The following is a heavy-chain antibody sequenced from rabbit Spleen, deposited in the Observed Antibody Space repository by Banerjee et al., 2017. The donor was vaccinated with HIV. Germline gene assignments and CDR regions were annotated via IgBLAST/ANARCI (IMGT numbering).Heavy chain of an antibody. CDR1: GFSFSGSYW. CDR2: ILTGGGNT. D-gene: IGHD2-1*01. J-gene: IGHJ4*01. V-gene: IGHV1S40*01. Sequence: QSLEESGGGLVKPGASLTLTCKASGFSFSGSYWICWVRQAPEKGLEWVGCILTGGGNTYYANWAKGRFTISKTSSTTVTLQMTSLTVADTATYFCARSGGDIYDFKLWGQGTLVTVS. CDR3: ARSGGDIYDFKL.